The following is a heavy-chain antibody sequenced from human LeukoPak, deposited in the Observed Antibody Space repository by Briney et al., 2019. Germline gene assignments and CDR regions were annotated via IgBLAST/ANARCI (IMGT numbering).Heavy chain of an antibody. CDR1: GYSISSGYY. Sequence: SETLSLTCTVSGYSISSGYYWGWIRQPPGKGLEWIGSIDHSGSTYYNPSLKSRVTISVDTSKNQFSLKLSSVTAADTAVYYCAREYEQWPGAHAFDIWGQGTMVTVSS. CDR3: AREYEQWPGAHAFDI. D-gene: IGHD6-19*01. CDR2: IDHSGST. J-gene: IGHJ3*02. V-gene: IGHV4-38-2*02.